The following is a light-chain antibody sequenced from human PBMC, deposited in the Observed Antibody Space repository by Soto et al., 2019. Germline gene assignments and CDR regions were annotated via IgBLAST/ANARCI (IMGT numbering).Light chain of an antibody. CDR1: QSVSSN. CDR2: GAS. J-gene: IGKJ5*01. CDR3: QHADSFPLIT. V-gene: IGKV3-15*01. Sequence: EIVMTQSPATLSVSPWERATLSCRASQSVSSNLAWYQQKPGQAPRLLIYGASTRATGIPARFSGSGSGTEFTLTISSLQPEDFATYYCQHADSFPLITFGQGTRLEIK.